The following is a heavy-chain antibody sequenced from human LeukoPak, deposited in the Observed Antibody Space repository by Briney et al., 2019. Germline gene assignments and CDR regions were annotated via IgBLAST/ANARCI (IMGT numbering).Heavy chain of an antibody. CDR1: GFTFSTFG. D-gene: IGHD2-15*01. J-gene: IGHJ4*02. V-gene: IGHV3-30*02. CDR3: AAHQGYCSGGGCGPY. Sequence: GGSLRLSCAASGFTFSTFGMHWVRQAPGKGLEWLAFIGNDGSNKYYVDSVKGRFTISRDNSKNTLYLQMNTLRAADTAVYHCAAHQGYCSGGGCGPYWGQGTQVTVSS. CDR2: IGNDGSNK.